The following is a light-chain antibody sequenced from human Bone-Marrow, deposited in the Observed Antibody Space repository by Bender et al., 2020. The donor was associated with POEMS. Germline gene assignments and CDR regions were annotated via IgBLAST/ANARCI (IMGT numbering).Light chain of an antibody. CDR3: CSYAGSSYV. CDR1: GFDVPKYFS. V-gene: IGLV2-8*01. Sequence: QPALTQPPSASGSPGQSVTISCTGTGFDVPKYFSVSWYRQHPGKAPKLLIYEFIKRPSGVSLRFSGSKSGNTASLTISGLQAEDEADSYCCSYAGSSYVFGTGTTVSVL. CDR2: EFI. J-gene: IGLJ1*01.